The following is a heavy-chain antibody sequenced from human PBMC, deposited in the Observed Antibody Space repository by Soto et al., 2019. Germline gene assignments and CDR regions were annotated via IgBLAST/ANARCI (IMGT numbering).Heavy chain of an antibody. CDR2: ISYDGSNK. D-gene: IGHD3-22*01. V-gene: IGHV3-30*18. J-gene: IGHJ3*01. Sequence: PGGSLRLSCAASGFTFSSYGMHWVRQAPGKGLEWVAVISYDGSNKYYADSVKGRFTISRDNSKNTLYLQMNSLRAEDTAVYYCAKDGTYYYDSSSLDVWGRGTMVTVSS. CDR1: GFTFSSYG. CDR3: AKDGTYYYDSSSLDV.